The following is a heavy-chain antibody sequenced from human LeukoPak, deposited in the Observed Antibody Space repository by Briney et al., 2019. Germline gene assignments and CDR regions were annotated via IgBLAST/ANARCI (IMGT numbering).Heavy chain of an antibody. CDR1: GFTFSSYG. D-gene: IGHD6-6*01. J-gene: IGHJ4*02. CDR3: AKRVPYSSSSVYFDF. CDR2: ISDGGSDT. Sequence: GGSLRLSCAASGFTFSSYGMNWVRQAPGKGLEWVSAISDGGSDTFYADSVRGRFAISRDNSKNTLFLQMNSLRAEDTAVYYCAKRVPYSSSSVYFDFWGQGTLVTVFS. V-gene: IGHV3-23*01.